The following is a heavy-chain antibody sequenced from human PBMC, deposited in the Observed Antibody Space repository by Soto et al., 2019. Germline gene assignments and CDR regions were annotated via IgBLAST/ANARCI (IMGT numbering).Heavy chain of an antibody. V-gene: IGHV4-31*03. CDR3: ASTRSGRSYYYYMDV. CDR2: IYYSGST. D-gene: IGHD3-3*01. Sequence: QVQLQESGPGLVKPSQTLSLTCTVSGGSISSGGYYWSWIRQHPGKGLEWIGYIYYSGSTYYNPSLKNRRTISVDTSKNQFSLKLSSVTAADTAVYYCASTRSGRSYYYYMDVWGKGTTVTVSS. J-gene: IGHJ6*03. CDR1: GGSISSGGYY.